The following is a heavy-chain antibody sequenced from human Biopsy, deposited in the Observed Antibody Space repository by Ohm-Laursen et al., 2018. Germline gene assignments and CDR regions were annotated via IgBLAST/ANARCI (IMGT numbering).Heavy chain of an antibody. CDR1: GGSMTGYV. CDR2: FYYSGGT. J-gene: IGHJ3*02. V-gene: IGHV4-59*01. Sequence: GTLSLTCSVSGGSMTGYVWSWMRLAPGQGLEWIGSFYYSGGTKYNSSLASRVTFSVDMSKTQFSLKLYSVTAADTAVYYCARVEAGTYDALDIWGQGTLVAVSA. D-gene: IGHD1-26*01. CDR3: ARVEAGTYDALDI.